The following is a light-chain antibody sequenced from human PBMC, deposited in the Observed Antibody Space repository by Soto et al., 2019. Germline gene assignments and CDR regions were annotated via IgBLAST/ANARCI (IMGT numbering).Light chain of an antibody. CDR1: QSVSNRY. CDR2: GAS. J-gene: IGKJ1*01. CDR3: QQYGSSPRT. V-gene: IGKV3-20*01. Sequence: EVVLTQSPGTLSLSPGEGATLSCRASQSVSNRYFAWYQQKPGQAPRLLMYGASSRATGIPERFSGSGSGTDFTLTISRLQPEDFAVYYCQQYGSSPRTFGQGTKVDIK.